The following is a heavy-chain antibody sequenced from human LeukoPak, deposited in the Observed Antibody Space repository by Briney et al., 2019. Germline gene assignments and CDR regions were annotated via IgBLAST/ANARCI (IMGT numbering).Heavy chain of an antibody. J-gene: IGHJ3*01. V-gene: IGHV4-59*07. CDR3: ARVSKDFHGPGDV. CDR2: IYFTGIT. D-gene: IGHD3-10*01. Sequence: PSDTLSLTCNVSGASITRDYWTWIRQSPGKGLEWIGNIYFTGITHYNPSLRSRVTISLDTSKSQFSLKLTSVTAADTAFYYCARVSKDFHGPGDVWGQGTMVIVSS. CDR1: GASITRDY.